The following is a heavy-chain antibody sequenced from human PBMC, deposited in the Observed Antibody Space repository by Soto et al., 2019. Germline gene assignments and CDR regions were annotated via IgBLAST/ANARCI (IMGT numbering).Heavy chain of an antibody. D-gene: IGHD3-3*01. Sequence: QVQLQESGPGLVKPSGTLSLTCAASGGSISSSNWWSWVRQPPGKGLEWIGEIYHSGSTNYNPSLKSRVTISVDKSKNQFSLKLSSVTAADTAVYYCARGYYDFWSGYYRAHYYGMDVWGQGTTVTVSS. CDR2: IYHSGST. J-gene: IGHJ6*02. V-gene: IGHV4-4*02. CDR1: GGSISSSNW. CDR3: ARGYYDFWSGYYRAHYYGMDV.